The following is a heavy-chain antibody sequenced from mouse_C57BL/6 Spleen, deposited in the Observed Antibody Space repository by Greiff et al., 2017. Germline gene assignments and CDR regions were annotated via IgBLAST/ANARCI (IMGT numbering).Heavy chain of an antibody. V-gene: IGHV1-82*01. D-gene: IGHD1-1*01. J-gene: IGHJ4*01. CDR3: ARFITTHYGAMDY. Sequence: QVQLQQSGPELVKPGASVKFSCKASGYAFSSSWMNWVKQRPGKGLEWIGRIYPGDGDTNYNGKFKGKATLTADKSSSTAYMQLSSLTSEDSAVYFYARFITTHYGAMDYWGQGTSVTVSS. CDR1: GYAFSSSW. CDR2: IYPGDGDT.